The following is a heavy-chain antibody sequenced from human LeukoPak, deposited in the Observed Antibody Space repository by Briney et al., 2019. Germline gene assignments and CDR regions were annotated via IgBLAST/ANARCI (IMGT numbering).Heavy chain of an antibody. CDR3: ARGIESRDSSGYYYWFDP. CDR1: GYTLTELS. J-gene: IGHJ5*02. Sequence: ASVKVSCKVSGYTLTELSMHWVRQAPGKGLEWMGGFDHGHGETIYAQKFQGRVTMTEDTSTDTAYMELSSLRSEDTAVYYCARGIESRDSSGYYYWFDPWGQGTLVTVSS. V-gene: IGHV1-24*01. D-gene: IGHD3-22*01. CDR2: FDHGHGET.